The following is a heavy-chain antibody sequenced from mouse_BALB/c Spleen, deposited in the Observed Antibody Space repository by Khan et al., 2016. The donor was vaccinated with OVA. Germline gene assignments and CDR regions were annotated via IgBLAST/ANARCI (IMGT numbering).Heavy chain of an antibody. D-gene: IGHD2-14*01. J-gene: IGHJ3*01. CDR1: GDSITSGY. CDR2: MIYSGHT. Sequence: EVELVESGPSLVKPSQTLSLICSVTGDSITSGYWNWIRKFPGNKLEFMGYMIYSGHTYYNPSLKSRISITRHTSKTKSYLQLNSVTTEDTATDYCARSSDKYAFLYWGRGTLVSVSA. CDR3: ARSSDKYAFLY. V-gene: IGHV3-8*02.